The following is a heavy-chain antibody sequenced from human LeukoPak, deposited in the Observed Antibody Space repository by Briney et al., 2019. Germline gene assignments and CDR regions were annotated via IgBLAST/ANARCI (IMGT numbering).Heavy chain of an antibody. J-gene: IGHJ3*02. CDR2: IRDSGAST. CDR1: GFTFLTYA. V-gene: IGHV3-23*01. D-gene: IGHD6-19*01. Sequence: GGSLRLSCAASGFTFLTYAMSWVRQAPGRGLQWVSVIRDSGASTYYADSVKGRFTISRDNSKNTLYLQMNSLRAEDTAVYYCAKAGRSGWYPGWPFDIWGQGTMVTVSS. CDR3: AKAGRSGWYPGWPFDI.